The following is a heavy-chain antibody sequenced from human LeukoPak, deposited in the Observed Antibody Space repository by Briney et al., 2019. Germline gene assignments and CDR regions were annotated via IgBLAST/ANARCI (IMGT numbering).Heavy chain of an antibody. V-gene: IGHV4-59*08. D-gene: IGHD1-26*01. J-gene: IGHJ3*02. CDR2: IYYSGST. CDR1: GGSISSYY. CDR3: ARHGYLVGRELLIDDAFDI. Sequence: SETLSLTCTVSGGSISSYYWSWIRQPPGKGLEWIGYIYYSGSTNYNPSLKSRVTISVDTSKNQFSLKLRSVTAADTAVYYCARHGYLVGRELLIDDAFDIWGQGTMVTVSS.